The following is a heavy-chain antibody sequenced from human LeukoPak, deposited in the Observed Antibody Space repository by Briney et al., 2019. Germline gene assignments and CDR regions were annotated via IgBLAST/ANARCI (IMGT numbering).Heavy chain of an antibody. CDR2: IDAGNGRT. CDR3: ARSIGSSPVTVYDWDY. Sequence: ASVKVSCKASGYDFTKYAVQWVRQAPGQRLEWMGWIDAGNGRTKYSQDFQGRVTITRDTSASIAYMELSSLSSDDMAVYYCARSIGSSPVTVYDWDYWRQATLVSVPS. D-gene: IGHD1-1*01. J-gene: IGHJ4*02. V-gene: IGHV1-3*03. CDR1: GYDFTKYA.